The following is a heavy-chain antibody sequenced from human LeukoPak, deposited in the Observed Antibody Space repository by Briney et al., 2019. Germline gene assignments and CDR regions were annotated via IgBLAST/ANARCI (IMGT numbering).Heavy chain of an antibody. V-gene: IGHV3-23*01. CDR2: ISDRGDTT. D-gene: IGHD6-13*01. CDR1: GFTFHTEA. CDR3: AKEGQQLVLDY. J-gene: IGHJ4*02. Sequence: SGGSLRLSCAVSGFTFHTEAMTWVRQGPGKGLEWVSTISDRGDTTYYTDSVKGRFTISRDNSKNTLYLQMNSLRAEDTAVYYCAKEGQQLVLDYWGQGTLVTVSS.